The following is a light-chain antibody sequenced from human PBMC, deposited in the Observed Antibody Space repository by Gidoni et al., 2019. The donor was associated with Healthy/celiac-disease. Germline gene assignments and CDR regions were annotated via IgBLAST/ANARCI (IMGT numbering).Light chain of an antibody. CDR3: QQYYSTPCT. CDR2: WAS. V-gene: IGKV4-1*01. Sequence: DIVMTQSPDSLPASLGERATINGKSSQSVLYSSNNKNYLAWYQQKPGQPPKLLIYWASTRESGVPDRFCGSGSGTDFTLTISSLQAEDVAVYYCQQYYSTPCTFGQGTKLEIK. J-gene: IGKJ2*02. CDR1: QSVLYSSNNKNY.